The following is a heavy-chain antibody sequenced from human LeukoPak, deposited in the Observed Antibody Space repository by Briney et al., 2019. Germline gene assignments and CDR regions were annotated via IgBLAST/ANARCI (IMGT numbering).Heavy chain of an antibody. CDR3: ARRNRPVAVRSHFDY. V-gene: IGHV3-7*01. CDR1: GFTFSSYW. J-gene: IGHJ4*02. D-gene: IGHD6-19*01. Sequence: SGGSLRLSCAASGFTFSSYWMSWVRQAPGKGLEWVANIKEDGGERYYVDSLKGRFTISRDNAKSSLNLQMNSLRAEDTAVYYCARRNRPVAVRSHFDYWGQGTLVTVSS. CDR2: IKEDGGER.